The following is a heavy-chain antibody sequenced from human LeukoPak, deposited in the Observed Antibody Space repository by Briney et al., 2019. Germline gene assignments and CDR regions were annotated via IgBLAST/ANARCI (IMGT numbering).Heavy chain of an antibody. V-gene: IGHV3-30*04. CDR1: GFTFSSYA. J-gene: IGHJ4*02. D-gene: IGHD3-10*01. CDR3: ANARSGALDY. Sequence: GRSLRLSCAASGFTFSSYAMHWVRQAPGKGLEWVAVISYDGSNKYYADSVKGRFTISRDNSKNTLYLQMNSLRAEDTAVYYCANARSGALDYWGQGTLVTVSS. CDR2: ISYDGSNK.